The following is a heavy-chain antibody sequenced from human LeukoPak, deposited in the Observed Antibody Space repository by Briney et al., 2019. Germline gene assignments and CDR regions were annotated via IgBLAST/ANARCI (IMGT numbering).Heavy chain of an antibody. CDR3: AGDLAAVGTRYGYYCDMDV. Sequence: PSETLSLTCAVYGVSFSGYYWSWLRQPPGKGLEWIGEINHSGSTNYNPSLKSRVTISVDTSKNQFSLKLSSVTAAATAVYSCAGDLAAVGTRYGYYCDMDVWGKGTTVTVSS. CDR1: GVSFSGYY. J-gene: IGHJ6*03. V-gene: IGHV4-34*01. CDR2: INHSGST. D-gene: IGHD6-13*01.